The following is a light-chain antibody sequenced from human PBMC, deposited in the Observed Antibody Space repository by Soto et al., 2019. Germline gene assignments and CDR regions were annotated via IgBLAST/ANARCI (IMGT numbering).Light chain of an antibody. Sequence: DIQMTQSPSTLSASVGDRVTITCRASQSISSWLAWYQQKPGKAPKLLIYDASSLESGVPSRFSGSGSGTEFTLTITSLLPDDFATYFCQQYSSYSLPTFGGGTKVDI. CDR2: DAS. J-gene: IGKJ4*01. CDR1: QSISSW. CDR3: QQYSSYSLPT. V-gene: IGKV1-5*01.